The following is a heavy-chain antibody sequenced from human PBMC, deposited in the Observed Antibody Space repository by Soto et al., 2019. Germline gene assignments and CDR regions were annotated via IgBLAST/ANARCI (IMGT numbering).Heavy chain of an antibody. CDR2: IIPIIGII. J-gene: IGHJ5*02. D-gene: IGHD4-4*01. V-gene: IGHV1-69*08. CDR1: GGTFSTYT. CDR3: AGDPDSHYNDSHASSYP. Sequence: QVQLVQSGAEVKKPGSSVKVSCKASGGTFSTYTITWVRQAPGQGLEWMGRIIPIIGIINYAQKFQGRVTISAEQFPGPXYMELTGLRSDDTAVYYCAGDPDSHYNDSHASSYPWGQGTLVTVSS.